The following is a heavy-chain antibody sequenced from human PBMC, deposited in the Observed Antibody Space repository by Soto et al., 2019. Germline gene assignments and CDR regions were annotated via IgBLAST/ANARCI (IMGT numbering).Heavy chain of an antibody. J-gene: IGHJ3*02. D-gene: IGHD3-22*01. CDR3: ARDREDYYDSSGPYDAFDI. CDR2: ISAFNGNT. Sequence: GASVKVSCKASGYTFSNSAISWVRQGPGQGLEWMGWISAFNGNTNYAQRLQGRVTMTTDTSTSTAYMELRSLRSEDTAVYYCARDREDYYDSSGPYDAFDIWGQGTMVTVSS. V-gene: IGHV1-18*01. CDR1: GYTFSNSA.